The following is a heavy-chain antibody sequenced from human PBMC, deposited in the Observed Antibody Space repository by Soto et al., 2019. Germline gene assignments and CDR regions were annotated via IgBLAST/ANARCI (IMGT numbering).Heavy chain of an antibody. CDR2: IYYSGST. V-gene: IGHV4-59*01. J-gene: IGHJ4*02. CDR1: GGSISSYY. CDR3: ARLKIPGYSSGWYGTFEY. Sequence: SETLSLTCTVSGGSISSYYWSLMRQPPGKGLEWIGYIYYSGSTNYNPSLKSRVTISVDTSKNQFSLKLSSVTAADTAVYYCARLKIPGYSSGWYGTFEYWGEGTLVTVSS. D-gene: IGHD6-19*01.